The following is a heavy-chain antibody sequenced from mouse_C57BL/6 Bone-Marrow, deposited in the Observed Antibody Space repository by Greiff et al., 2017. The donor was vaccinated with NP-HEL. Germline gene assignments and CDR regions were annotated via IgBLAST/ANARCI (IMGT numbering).Heavy chain of an antibody. D-gene: IGHD1-1*01. Sequence: QVQLQQSGAELVKPGASVKLSCKASGYTFTSYWMQWVKQRPGQGLEWIGEIDPSDSYTNYNQKFKGKATLTVDTSSSTAYMQLSSLTSEDSAVYYCARSPYYGSSPYYFDYWGQGTTLTVSS. CDR3: ARSPYYGSSPYYFDY. CDR1: GYTFTSYW. J-gene: IGHJ2*01. V-gene: IGHV1-50*01. CDR2: IDPSDSYT.